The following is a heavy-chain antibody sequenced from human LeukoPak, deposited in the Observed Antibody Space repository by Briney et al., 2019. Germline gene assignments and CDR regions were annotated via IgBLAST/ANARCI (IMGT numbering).Heavy chain of an antibody. CDR3: AKSGGGYSGYDSPYYYYMDV. CDR1: GFTFSSYS. Sequence: GGSLRLSCAASGFTFSSYSMNWVRQAPGKGLEWVAVIWYDGSNKYYADSVKGRFTISRDNSKNTLYLQMNSLRAEDTAVYYCAKSGGGYSGYDSPYYYYMDVWGKGTTVTVSS. J-gene: IGHJ6*03. D-gene: IGHD5-12*01. V-gene: IGHV3-33*06. CDR2: IWYDGSNK.